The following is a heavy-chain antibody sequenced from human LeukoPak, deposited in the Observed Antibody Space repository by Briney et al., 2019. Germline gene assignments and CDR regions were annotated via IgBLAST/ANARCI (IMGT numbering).Heavy chain of an antibody. CDR2: ISYDGSNK. CDR3: AKDPGYCSGGSCYYFDY. CDR1: GFTFSGYS. Sequence: PGGSLRLSCAASGFTFSGYSMNWVRQAPAKGLEWVAVISYDGSNKYYTDSVKGRFSISRDNSKNTLYLQMNSLRAEDTAVYYCAKDPGYCSGGSCYYFDYWGQGTLVTVSS. D-gene: IGHD2-15*01. V-gene: IGHV3-30*18. J-gene: IGHJ4*02.